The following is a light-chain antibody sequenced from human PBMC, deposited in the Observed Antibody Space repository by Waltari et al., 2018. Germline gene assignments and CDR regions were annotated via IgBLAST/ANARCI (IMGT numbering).Light chain of an antibody. J-gene: IGKJ1*01. CDR3: QQHNDWPPWT. CDR1: QNVNSN. CDR2: GAS. V-gene: IGKV3-15*01. Sequence: EIIMTQSPATLSLSQGERATLYCKASQNVNSNLAWYQQKPGQAPRLLIYGASIRATGIPAGFSGSGSGTQFTLTINSLQSEDSAVYFCQQHNDWPPWTFGQGTKVELK.